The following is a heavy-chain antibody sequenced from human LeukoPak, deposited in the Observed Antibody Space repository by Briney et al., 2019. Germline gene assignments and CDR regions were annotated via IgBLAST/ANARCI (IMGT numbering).Heavy chain of an antibody. CDR1: GGSISSSSYY. CDR2: IYYSGST. J-gene: IGHJ3*02. Sequence: SETLSLTCTVSGGSISSSSYYWGWIRQPPGKGLEWIGSIYYSGSTYYNPSLKSRVTISVGTSKNQFSLQLSSVTAADTAVYYCARLACSSTSCWGYDAFDIWGQGTMVTVSS. CDR3: ARLACSSTSCWGYDAFDI. D-gene: IGHD2-2*01. V-gene: IGHV4-39*01.